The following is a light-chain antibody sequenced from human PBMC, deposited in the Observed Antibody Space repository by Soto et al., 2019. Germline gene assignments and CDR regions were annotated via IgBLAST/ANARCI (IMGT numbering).Light chain of an antibody. CDR3: LQDYNCPLT. V-gene: IGKV1-6*01. J-gene: IGKJ1*01. CDR2: SAS. Sequence: AIQLTQSPSSRSASVGDRVTITCRASQGIRNDLGWYQQKPGKAPKLLIYSASSLQSGVPSRFSGSGSGTDFTLTISSLQPEDFATYYCLQDYNCPLTFGQGTKVDI. CDR1: QGIRND.